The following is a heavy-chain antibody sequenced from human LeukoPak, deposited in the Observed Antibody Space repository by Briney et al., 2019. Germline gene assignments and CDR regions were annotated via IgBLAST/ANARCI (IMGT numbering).Heavy chain of an antibody. V-gene: IGHV4-61*02. CDR2: IYTSGST. D-gene: IGHD5-24*01. Sequence: PSQTLSLTCTVSGGSISSGSYYWSWIRQPAGKGLEWIGRIYTSGSTNYNPSLKSRVTISVDTSKNQFSLKLSSVTAADTAVYYCARDRRWLQHNNWFDPWGQGTLVTVS. CDR1: GGSISSGSYY. J-gene: IGHJ5*02. CDR3: ARDRRWLQHNNWFDP.